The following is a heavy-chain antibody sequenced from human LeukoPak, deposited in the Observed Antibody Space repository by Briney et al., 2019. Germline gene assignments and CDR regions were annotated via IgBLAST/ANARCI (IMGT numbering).Heavy chain of an antibody. CDR2: INWNGGST. CDR3: ARVRCSGGSCGYYYYYMDV. Sequence: PGGSLRLSCAASGSTFDDYGMSWVRQAPGKGLEWVSGINWNGGSTGYADSVKGRFTISRDNAKNSLYLQMNSLRAEDTALYYCARVRCSGGSCGYYYYYMDVWGKGTTVTVSS. V-gene: IGHV3-20*04. J-gene: IGHJ6*03. CDR1: GSTFDDYG. D-gene: IGHD2-15*01.